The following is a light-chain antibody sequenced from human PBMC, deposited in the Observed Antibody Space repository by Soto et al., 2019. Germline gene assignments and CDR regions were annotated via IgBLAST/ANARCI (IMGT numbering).Light chain of an antibody. V-gene: IGLV2-14*01. CDR2: DVS. J-gene: IGLJ1*01. CDR1: SSDVGGYNY. CDR3: SSYTSSSTLDV. Sequence: QSALTQPASVSGSPGQSITISCTGTSSDVGGYNYVSWYQQHPGKAPKLMIYDVSNRPSGVSNRFSGSKSGNKASLTISGLQAEDEADCYCSSYTSSSTLDVFGTGTKLTVL.